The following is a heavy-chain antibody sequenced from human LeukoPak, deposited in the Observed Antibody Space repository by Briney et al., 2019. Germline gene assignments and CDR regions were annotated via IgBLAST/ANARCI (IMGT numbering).Heavy chain of an antibody. D-gene: IGHD3-10*01. CDR2: INHSGST. V-gene: IGHV4-34*01. Sequence: PSETLSLTCAVYGGSFSGYYWSWIRQPPGKGLEWIGEINHSGSTNYNPSLKSRVTISVDTSKNQFSLKLSSVTAADTAVYYCARACKYGSLCVNYGMDVWGQGTTVTVSS. CDR3: ARACKYGSLCVNYGMDV. J-gene: IGHJ6*02. CDR1: GGSFSGYY.